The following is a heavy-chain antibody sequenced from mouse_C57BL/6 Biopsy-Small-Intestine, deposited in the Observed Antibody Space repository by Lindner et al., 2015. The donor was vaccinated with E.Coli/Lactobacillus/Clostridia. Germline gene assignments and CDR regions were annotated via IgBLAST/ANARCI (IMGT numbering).Heavy chain of an antibody. CDR1: GYPFTSYT. CDR3: AAWLPYYAMDY. J-gene: IGHJ4*01. Sequence: QESGAELARPGASVKMPCKASGYPFTSYTIHWVKQRPGQGLEWIGYINPTSGYTKYNQKFKDKATLTADKSSNTASMQLSSLTSEDSAVYYCAAWLPYYAMDYWGQGTSVTVSS. CDR2: INPTSGYT. D-gene: IGHD2-2*01. V-gene: IGHV1-4*01.